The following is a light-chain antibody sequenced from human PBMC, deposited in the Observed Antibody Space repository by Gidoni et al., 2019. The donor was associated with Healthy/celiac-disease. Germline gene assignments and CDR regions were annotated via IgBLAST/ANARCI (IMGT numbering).Light chain of an antibody. CDR1: QSVFYSPNNKNY. CDR2: WAT. J-gene: IGKJ1*01. V-gene: IGKV4-1*01. CDR3: QEYYSTPPT. Sequence: DIVMTQSPDSLAVSLGARATITCKSSQSVFYSPNNKNYLAWYQQKPGQPPKLLIYWATTRESGVPKRSSGSGSGTDSTLTSRGLEAEDVAVYYCQEYYSTPPTFGQGTKVEIK.